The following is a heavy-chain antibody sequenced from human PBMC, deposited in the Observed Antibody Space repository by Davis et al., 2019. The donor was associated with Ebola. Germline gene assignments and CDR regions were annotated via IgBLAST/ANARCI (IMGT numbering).Heavy chain of an antibody. CDR3: AKVRKYYYDSSGYYSRYFDY. CDR1: GFTFSGSA. CDR2: IRSKANSYAT. Sequence: GGSLRLSCAASGFTFSGSAMHWVRQASGKGLEWVGRIRSKANSYATAYAASVKGRFTISRDDSKNTAYLQMNSLRAEDTAVYYCAKVRKYYYDSSGYYSRYFDYWGQGTLVTVSS. J-gene: IGHJ4*02. D-gene: IGHD3-22*01. V-gene: IGHV3-73*01.